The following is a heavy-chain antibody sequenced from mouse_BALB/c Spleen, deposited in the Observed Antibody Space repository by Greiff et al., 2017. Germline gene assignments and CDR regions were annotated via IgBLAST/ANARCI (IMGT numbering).Heavy chain of an antibody. V-gene: IGHV1S19*01. D-gene: IGHD1-1*01. CDR1: GFNIKDYY. Sequence: QVQLQQSGAELVRSGASVKLSCTASGFNIKDYYIHWVKQRPGQGLEWIGWIFPGSGNTKYNEKFKGKATLTADTSSSTAYMQLSSLTSEDSAVYFCARSGAYYYGSSPFAYWGQGTLVTVSA. J-gene: IGHJ3*01. CDR3: ARSGAYYYGSSPFAY. CDR2: IFPGSGNT.